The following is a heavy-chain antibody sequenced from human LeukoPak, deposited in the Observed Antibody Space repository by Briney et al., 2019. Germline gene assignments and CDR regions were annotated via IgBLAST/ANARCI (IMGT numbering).Heavy chain of an antibody. CDR2: ISSSGGTI. J-gene: IGHJ6*02. V-gene: IGHV3-11*01. CDR3: ARTNGMDV. CDR1: GFTFSDYY. Sequence: GGSLRLSCAASGFTFSDYYMSRIRQAPGKGLEWVSYISSSGGTIKYADSVKGRFTISRDNAKTSLYLQMNSLRADDTAVYYCARTNGMDVWGQGTTVTVSS.